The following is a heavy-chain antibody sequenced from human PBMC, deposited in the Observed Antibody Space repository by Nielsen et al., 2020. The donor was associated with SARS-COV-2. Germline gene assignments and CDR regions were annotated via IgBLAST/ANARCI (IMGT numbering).Heavy chain of an antibody. Sequence: SETLSLTCAVYGGSFSGDYWSWIRQPPGKGLEWIGEINHSGSTNYNPSLKSRVTISVDTSKNQFSLKLRSVTAADTAVYYCARGGRWERRYYYFDYWGQGTLVTVSS. D-gene: IGHD1-26*01. J-gene: IGHJ4*02. CDR1: GGSFSGDY. CDR3: ARGGRWERRYYYFDY. CDR2: INHSGST. V-gene: IGHV4-34*01.